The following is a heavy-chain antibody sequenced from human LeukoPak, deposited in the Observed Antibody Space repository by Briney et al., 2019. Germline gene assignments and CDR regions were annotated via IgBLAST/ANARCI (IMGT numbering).Heavy chain of an antibody. CDR2: INQDGSEK. CDR3: ASSMWFGMRKIDY. D-gene: IGHD3-10*01. J-gene: IGHJ4*02. CDR1: AFTFSSYW. V-gene: IGHV3-7*03. Sequence: GGSLRLSCAASAFTFSSYWMSWVRQAPGKGLEWVANINQDGSEKYYVDSVKGRFTISRDNAKNSLYLQINSLRAEDTAMYYCASSMWFGMRKIDYWGQGTLVTVSS.